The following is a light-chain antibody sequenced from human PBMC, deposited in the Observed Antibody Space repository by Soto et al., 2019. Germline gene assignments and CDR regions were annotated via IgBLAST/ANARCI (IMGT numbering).Light chain of an antibody. CDR2: NNN. CDR3: QSYDSSLSGSYV. V-gene: IGLV1-40*01. J-gene: IGLJ1*01. Sequence: QSVLTQPPSVSGAPGQGVTISCTGSSSNIGAGYDVHWYQRLPGTAPKVLIYNNNNRPSGVPDRFSGSKSGTSASLAITGLQAEDEADYYCQSYDSSLSGSYVFGTGTKVTVL. CDR1: SSNIGAGYD.